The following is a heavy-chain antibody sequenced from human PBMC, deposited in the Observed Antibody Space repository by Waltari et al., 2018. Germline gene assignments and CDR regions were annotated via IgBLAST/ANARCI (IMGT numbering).Heavy chain of an antibody. CDR3: ATDKGGGRAFDI. D-gene: IGHD1-26*01. Sequence: QVQLVQSGAEVKKPGASVKVSCKASGYTFTGYYMHWVRQAPGQGLEWMGWINPNSGGTNYAQKFQGRVTRTADTSTDTAYMELSSLRSEDTAVYYCATDKGGGRAFDIWGQGTMVTVSS. J-gene: IGHJ3*02. V-gene: IGHV1-2*02. CDR1: GYTFTGYY. CDR2: INPNSGGT.